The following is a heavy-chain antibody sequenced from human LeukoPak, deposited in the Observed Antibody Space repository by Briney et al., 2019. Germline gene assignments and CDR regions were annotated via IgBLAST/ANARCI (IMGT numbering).Heavy chain of an antibody. CDR2: MSGSGDSA. CDR3: AKGSGSSRPYYFDY. Sequence: GGSLRLSCAASGFTFSSYVMSWVRQTPGKGLEWVSAMSGSGDSAYYADSVKGRFTISRDNSKNTLYLQMNSLRAEDTAVYYCAKGSGSSRPYYFDYWGQGPRSPSPQ. V-gene: IGHV3-23*01. J-gene: IGHJ4*02. D-gene: IGHD6-6*01. CDR1: GFTFSSYV.